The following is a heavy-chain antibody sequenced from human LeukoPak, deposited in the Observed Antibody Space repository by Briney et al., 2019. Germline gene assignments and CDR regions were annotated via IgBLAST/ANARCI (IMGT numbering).Heavy chain of an antibody. J-gene: IGHJ4*02. CDR3: ANLPY. Sequence: GGSLRLSCTTSRFTFEDYAMHWVRQAPGKGLEWVSGISWNGNDIGYAASVKGRFTISRDNAKNSLYLELSSLRIEDTALYYCANLPYWGQGTLVTVSS. CDR1: RFTFEDYA. V-gene: IGHV3-9*01. CDR2: ISWNGNDI.